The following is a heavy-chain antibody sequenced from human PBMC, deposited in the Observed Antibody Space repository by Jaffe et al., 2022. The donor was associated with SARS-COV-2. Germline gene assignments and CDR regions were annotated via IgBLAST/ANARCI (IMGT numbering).Heavy chain of an antibody. CDR3: ARVKIEVRGIIMSRWFDP. V-gene: IGHV1-3*01. D-gene: IGHD3-10*01. Sequence: QVQLLQSGVEVKKPGASVKVSCKASGYIFTSYAIHWLRQAPGQGLEWLGWINGGNGNTKYSQSFQDRITITRDTSASTAYMELRSLTSEDTAVYYCARVKIEVRGIIMSRWFDPWGQGTLVTVSS. CDR1: GYIFTSYA. J-gene: IGHJ5*02. CDR2: INGGNGNT.